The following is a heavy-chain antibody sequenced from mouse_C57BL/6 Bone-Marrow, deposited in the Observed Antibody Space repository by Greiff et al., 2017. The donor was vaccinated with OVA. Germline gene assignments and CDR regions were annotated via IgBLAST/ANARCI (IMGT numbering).Heavy chain of an antibody. Sequence: DVMLVESGGGLVQPGESLKLSCESNEYEFPSYDMSWVRQTPEKRLELVAAINSDGGSTYYPDTMERRFIISRDNTKKTLYLQMSSLRSEDTALYYCARRLYGTPDYWGQGTTLTVSS. J-gene: IGHJ2*01. V-gene: IGHV5-2*03. CDR1: EYEFPSYD. CDR3: ARRLYGTPDY. D-gene: IGHD1-2*01. CDR2: INSDGGST.